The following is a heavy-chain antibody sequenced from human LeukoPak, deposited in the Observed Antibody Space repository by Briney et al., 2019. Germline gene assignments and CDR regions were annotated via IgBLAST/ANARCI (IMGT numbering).Heavy chain of an antibody. CDR2: IRSKANSYAT. D-gene: IGHD2-15*01. Sequence: GGSLRLSCAASGFTFSGSAMHWVRQASGKGLEWVGRIRSKANSYATAYAASVKGRFTISRDDSKNTAYLQMNSLKTEDTAVYYCTRHLPAGYCSGGSCYGGDYFDYWGQGTLVTVSS. CDR1: GFTFSGSA. J-gene: IGHJ4*02. V-gene: IGHV3-73*01. CDR3: TRHLPAGYCSGGSCYGGDYFDY.